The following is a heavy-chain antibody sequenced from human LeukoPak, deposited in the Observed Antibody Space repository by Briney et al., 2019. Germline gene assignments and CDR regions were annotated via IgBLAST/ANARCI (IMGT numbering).Heavy chain of an antibody. Sequence: SETLSLTCAVYGGSFSGYYWSWIRQPPGKGLEWIGEINHSGSTNYNPSLKSRVTISVDTSKNQFSLKLSSVAAADTAVYYCARRTSMVRGVPIDYWGQGTLVTVSS. CDR3: ARRTSMVRGVPIDY. CDR1: GGSFSGYY. CDR2: INHSGST. J-gene: IGHJ4*02. D-gene: IGHD3-10*01. V-gene: IGHV4-34*01.